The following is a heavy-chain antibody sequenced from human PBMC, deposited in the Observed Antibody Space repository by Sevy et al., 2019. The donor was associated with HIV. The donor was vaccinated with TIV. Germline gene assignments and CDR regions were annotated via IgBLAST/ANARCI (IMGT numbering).Heavy chain of an antibody. CDR3: ARDDGNYYFDY. J-gene: IGHJ4*02. Sequence: GGSLRLSCAASGFTFSKYWMGWVRQAPGKGLEWVANIKQDAGQKYYVDSVKGRCTISRDNAKNSLYLQMNSLRAEDTAVYFCARDDGNYYFDYWGQGTLVTVSS. V-gene: IGHV3-7*01. CDR2: IKQDAGQK. D-gene: IGHD1-7*01. CDR1: GFTFSKYW.